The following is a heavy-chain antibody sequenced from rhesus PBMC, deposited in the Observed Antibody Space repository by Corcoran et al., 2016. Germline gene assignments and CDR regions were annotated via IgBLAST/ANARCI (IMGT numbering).Heavy chain of an antibody. CDR3: ARPYSSGWYDY. V-gene: IGHV4-169*01. Sequence: QLQLQESGPGLVKPSETLSVTCAVSGGSISSNYWSWIRQPPGKGLGWIGRTYGRGSSTTYNPALQSRVTLSVDTSKKQLSLKLSSVTAADTAVYYCARPYSSGWYDYWGQGVLVTVSS. CDR2: TYGRGSST. J-gene: IGHJ4*01. D-gene: IGHD6-31*01. CDR1: GGSISSNY.